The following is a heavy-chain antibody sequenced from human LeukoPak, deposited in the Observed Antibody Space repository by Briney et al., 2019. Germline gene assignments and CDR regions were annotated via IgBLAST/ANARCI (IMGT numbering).Heavy chain of an antibody. J-gene: IGHJ4*02. CDR1: GGSISSADYY. V-gene: IGHV4-30-4*08. CDR2: IYYSGST. Sequence: SETLSLTCTVSGGSISSADYYWSWIRQPPGKGLEWVGYIYYSGSTYYNPSLKSRVTISVVTSKNQFSLKLSSVTAADTAVYYCAREYCSGGSCGKGFDYWGQGTLVTVSS. CDR3: AREYCSGGSCGKGFDY. D-gene: IGHD2-15*01.